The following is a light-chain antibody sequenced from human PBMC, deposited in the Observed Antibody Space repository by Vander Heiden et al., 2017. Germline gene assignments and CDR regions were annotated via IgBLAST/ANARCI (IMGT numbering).Light chain of an antibody. Sequence: EIVLTQSPATLSLSPGERATLSCRASQSVSSYLAWYQQKPGQAPRLLIYDASNRATGIPARFSGSGSGTDFTLTISSLEPEDFAVYYCQQRSNCPITFGGGTKVXIK. CDR1: QSVSSY. CDR2: DAS. V-gene: IGKV3-11*01. CDR3: QQRSNCPIT. J-gene: IGKJ4*01.